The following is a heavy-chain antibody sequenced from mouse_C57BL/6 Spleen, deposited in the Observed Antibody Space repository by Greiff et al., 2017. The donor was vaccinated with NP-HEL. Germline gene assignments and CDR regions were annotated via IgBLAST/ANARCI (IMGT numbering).Heavy chain of an antibody. CDR2: INPYNGGT. Sequence: EVQLQQSGPVLVKPGASVKMSCKASGYTFTDYYMNWVKQSHGKSLEWIGVINPYNGGTSYNQKFKGKATLTVDKSSSTAYMELNSLTSEDSAVYYCARSKGPPYFDVWGTGTTVTVSS. CDR3: ARSKGPPYFDV. V-gene: IGHV1-19*01. J-gene: IGHJ1*03. CDR1: GYTFTDYY. D-gene: IGHD6-1*01.